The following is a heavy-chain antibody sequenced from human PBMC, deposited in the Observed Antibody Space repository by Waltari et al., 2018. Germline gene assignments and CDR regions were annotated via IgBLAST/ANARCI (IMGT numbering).Heavy chain of an antibody. Sequence: QLQLQESGPGLVKPSETLSLTCTVSGVSISTSADYWGWIRQPPGEGLEWTAIIYYSGTNLHYHPSLKSRLTISVDSSKNQVSLNLTSVTAADTALYYCARQLTGTARGVFDYWGQGILVTVSS. V-gene: IGHV4-39*01. CDR2: IYYSGTN. D-gene: IGHD1-20*01. CDR3: ARQLTGTARGVFDY. CDR1: GVSISTSADY. J-gene: IGHJ4*02.